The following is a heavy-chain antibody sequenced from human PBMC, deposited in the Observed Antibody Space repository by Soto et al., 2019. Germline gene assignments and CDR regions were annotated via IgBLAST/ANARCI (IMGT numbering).Heavy chain of an antibody. D-gene: IGHD5-18*01. V-gene: IGHV4-39*01. CDR1: GGSISSSSYY. Sequence: SETLSLTCTVSGGSISSSSYYWGWIRQPPGKGLEWIGSIYYSGSTYYNPSLKSRVTISVDTSKNQFSLKLSSVTAADTAVYYRARHEARRYSYGYWFDPWGQGTLVTVSS. CDR2: IYYSGST. CDR3: ARHEARRYSYGYWFDP. J-gene: IGHJ5*02.